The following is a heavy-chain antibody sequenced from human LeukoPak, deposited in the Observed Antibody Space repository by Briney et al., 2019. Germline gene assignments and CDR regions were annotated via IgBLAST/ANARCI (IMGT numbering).Heavy chain of an antibody. D-gene: IGHD3-10*02. V-gene: IGHV3-21*01. CDR2: ITSSSSYI. J-gene: IGHJ6*04. CDR1: GFTFSTSS. CDR3: AELGITMIGGV. Sequence: GGSLRLSCAASGFTFSTSSMNWVRQAPGKGLEWVSSITSSSSYIYYADSVKGRFTISRDNAKNSLYLQMNSLRAEDTAVYYCAELGITMIGGVWGKGTTVTISS.